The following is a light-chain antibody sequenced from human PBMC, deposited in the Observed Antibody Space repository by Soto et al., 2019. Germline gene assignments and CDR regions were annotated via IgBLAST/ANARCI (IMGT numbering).Light chain of an antibody. CDR2: GAS. J-gene: IGKJ5*01. CDR3: QQYNNWPFIT. CDR1: QSVRGN. Sequence: GERATLSCRASQSVRGNLAWYQQKPGQSPRLLIYGASSRATGIPVRFSGSGSGTEFTLTISSLQSEDFAVYYCQQYNNWPFITFGQGTRLEIK. V-gene: IGKV3-15*01.